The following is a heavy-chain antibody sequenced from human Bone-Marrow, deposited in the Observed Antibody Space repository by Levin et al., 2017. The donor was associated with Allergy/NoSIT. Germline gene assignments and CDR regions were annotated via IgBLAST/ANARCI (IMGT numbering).Heavy chain of an antibody. CDR3: ARYDILTGYYRGFDY. V-gene: IGHV1-2*02. Sequence: GESLKISCKASGYTFTGYYMHWVRQAPGQGLEWMGWINPNSGGTNYAQKFPGRVTMTRDTSISTAYMELSRLRSDDSAVYYCARYDILTGYYRGFDYWGQGTLVTVSS. J-gene: IGHJ4*02. CDR1: GYTFTGYY. CDR2: INPNSGGT. D-gene: IGHD3-9*01.